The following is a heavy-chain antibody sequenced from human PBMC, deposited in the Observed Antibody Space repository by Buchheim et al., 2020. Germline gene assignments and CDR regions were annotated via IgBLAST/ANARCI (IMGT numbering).Heavy chain of an antibody. CDR1: GFTFNSYW. CDR3: ARSFDSSGYSHCYYGMDV. Sequence: EVQLVESGGGLVQTGGSLRLSCAGSGFTFNSYWMNWVRQAPGKGLEWVANIKEDGSEKNYVDSVKGRFTISRDNAENSVYLQTNSLRAEDTAVYYCARSFDSSGYSHCYYGMDVWGQGTT. J-gene: IGHJ6*02. V-gene: IGHV3-7*01. D-gene: IGHD3-22*01. CDR2: IKEDGSEK.